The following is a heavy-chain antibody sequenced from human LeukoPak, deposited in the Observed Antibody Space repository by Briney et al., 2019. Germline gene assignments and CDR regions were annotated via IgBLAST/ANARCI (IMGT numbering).Heavy chain of an antibody. CDR2: IYSGGST. J-gene: IGHJ6*03. CDR3: ARDIRGALYYYYMDV. D-gene: IGHD1-26*01. Sequence: HSGGSLRLSCAASGFTVSSNYMSWVRQAPGKGLEWVSVIYSGGSTYYADSVKGRFTISRDNSKNTLYLQMNSLRAEDAAVYYCARDIRGALYYYYMDVWGKGTTVTVSS. CDR1: GFTVSSNY. V-gene: IGHV3-66*02.